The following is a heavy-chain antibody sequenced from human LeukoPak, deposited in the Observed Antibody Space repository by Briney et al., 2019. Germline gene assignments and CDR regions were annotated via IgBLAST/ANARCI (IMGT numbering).Heavy chain of an antibody. CDR1: GFTVSSNY. J-gene: IGHJ4*02. CDR3: ARVKSSGWLTFDY. V-gene: IGHV3-66*01. Sequence: PGGSLRLSCAASGFTVSSNYMSWVRQAPGKGLEWVSVIYSGGSTYYADSVKGRFTISRDNSKNTLYLQMNSLRAEDTAVYYCARVKSSGWLTFDYWGQETLVTVSS. CDR2: IYSGGST. D-gene: IGHD6-19*01.